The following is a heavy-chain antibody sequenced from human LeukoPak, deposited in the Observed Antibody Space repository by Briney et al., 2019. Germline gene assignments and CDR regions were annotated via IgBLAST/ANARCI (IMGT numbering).Heavy chain of an antibody. D-gene: IGHD3-10*01. CDR1: ADSISSGGHY. Sequence: SQTLSLTCTVSADSISSGGHYWSWIRQHPGKGLESIGFMRHSGSTSHNPSLKGRVAISVDASKNQFSLRLSSATAADTAVYYCARGGNRFGGFYFDYWGQGSLVTVSS. CDR2: MRHSGST. V-gene: IGHV4-31*03. J-gene: IGHJ4*02. CDR3: ARGGNRFGGFYFDY.